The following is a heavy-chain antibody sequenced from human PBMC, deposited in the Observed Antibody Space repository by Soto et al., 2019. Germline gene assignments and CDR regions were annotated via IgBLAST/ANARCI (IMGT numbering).Heavy chain of an antibody. CDR1: GVTFNTYT. CDR3: TRDPGQFYYGINWFDP. V-gene: IGHV3-21*01. J-gene: IGHJ5*02. CDR2: ISSTSTSI. Sequence: PGGSLRLSCAASGVTFNTYTLTWVRQAPGRGLEWVSSISSTSTSIYYADSVKGRFTISRDNAKNSLYLQMNSLRAEDTAVYYCTRDPGQFYYGINWFDPWGQGTLVTVSS. D-gene: IGHD3-10*01.